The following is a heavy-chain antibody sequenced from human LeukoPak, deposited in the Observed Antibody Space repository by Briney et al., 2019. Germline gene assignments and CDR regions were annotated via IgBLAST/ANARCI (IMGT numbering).Heavy chain of an antibody. D-gene: IGHD4-17*01. Sequence: SETLSLTCAVYGGSFSGYYWSWIRQPPGKGLEWIGSIYYSGSTYYNPSLKSRVTISVDTSKNQFSLKLNSVTAADTAVYYCARQGTTTDYYYYYMDVWGKGTTVTISS. CDR2: IYYSGST. J-gene: IGHJ6*03. V-gene: IGHV4-34*01. CDR1: GGSFSGYY. CDR3: ARQGTTTDYYYYYMDV.